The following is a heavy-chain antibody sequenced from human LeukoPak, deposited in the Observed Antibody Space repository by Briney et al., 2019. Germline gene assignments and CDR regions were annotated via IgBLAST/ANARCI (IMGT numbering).Heavy chain of an antibody. Sequence: GGSLRLSCAASGFTFSSYAMHWVRQAPGKGLEWVAVISYDETNKYYADSVKGRFTISRDNSKNTLYLQMNSLRAEDTAVYYCANTVGVTAFLAYWGQGTLVTVSS. V-gene: IGHV3-30*04. CDR3: ANTVGVTAFLAY. J-gene: IGHJ4*02. CDR1: GFTFSSYA. CDR2: ISYDETNK. D-gene: IGHD2-21*02.